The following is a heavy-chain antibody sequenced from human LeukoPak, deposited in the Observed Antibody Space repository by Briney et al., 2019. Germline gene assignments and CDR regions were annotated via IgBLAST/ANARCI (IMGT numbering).Heavy chain of an antibody. CDR2: IKSKTDGGTT. CDR3: ATHLTYHDFWSTGIYYYYYAMDV. V-gene: IGHV3-15*01. D-gene: IGHD3-3*01. Sequence: GGSLTLSCAASGFTFSNARMIWLRQAPGKGLEWVGRIKSKTDGGTTDYAAPVKGRFTISRDDSKNTLSLQMNSLKTEDTAVYYCATHLTYHDFWSTGIYYYYYAMDVWGQGTTVTVSS. J-gene: IGHJ6*02. CDR1: GFTFSNAR.